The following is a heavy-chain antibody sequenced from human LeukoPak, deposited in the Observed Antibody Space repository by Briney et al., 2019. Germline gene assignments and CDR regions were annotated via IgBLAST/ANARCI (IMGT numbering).Heavy chain of an antibody. V-gene: IGHV3-23*01. J-gene: IGHJ4*02. CDR1: GFTFSSYA. CDR3: AKGGVGAGKTFDS. D-gene: IGHD3-10*01. CDR2: ISGSGGST. Sequence: GGSLRLSCADCGFTFSSYAMSWVRQAPGKGLEGVSGISGSGGSTYYADSVKGRFTISRGNSQNTVYLQMNSLRAVDTAMYYCAKGGVGAGKTFDSWGQGTLVTVSS.